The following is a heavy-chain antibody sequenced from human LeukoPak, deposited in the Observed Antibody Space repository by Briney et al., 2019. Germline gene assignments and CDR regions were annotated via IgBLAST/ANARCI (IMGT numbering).Heavy chain of an antibody. J-gene: IGHJ2*01. D-gene: IGHD3-10*02. V-gene: IGHV1-18*01. CDR2: ISAYNGNT. Sequence: ASVKVSCKASGYTFTSYGISWVRQAPGQGLEWMGWISAYNGNTNYAQKLQGRVTMTTDTSTSTAYMELRSLRSDDTAVYYCARGITMIGPGSWYFDLWGRGTLVTVSS. CDR1: GYTFTSYG. CDR3: ARGITMIGPGSWYFDL.